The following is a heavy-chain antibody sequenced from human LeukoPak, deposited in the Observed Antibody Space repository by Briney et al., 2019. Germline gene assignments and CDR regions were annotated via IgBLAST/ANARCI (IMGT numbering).Heavy chain of an antibody. Sequence: PSQTLSLTCTVSGGSISGGDYYWGWIRQPPGKGLEWIGYIYYSGSTYYNPSLKSRVTISVDTSKNQFSLKLSSVTAADTAVYYCAREGDSSGWLDYWGQGTLVTVSS. CDR2: IYYSGST. CDR3: AREGDSSGWLDY. V-gene: IGHV4-30-4*01. J-gene: IGHJ4*02. D-gene: IGHD6-19*01. CDR1: GGSISGGDYY.